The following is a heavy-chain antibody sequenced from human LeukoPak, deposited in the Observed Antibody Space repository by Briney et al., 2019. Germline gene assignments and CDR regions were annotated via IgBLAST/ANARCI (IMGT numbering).Heavy chain of an antibody. Sequence: ASVKVSCKASGGTFISYAISWVRQAPGQGLEWMGGIIPIFGTANYAQKFQGRGTITTDESTSTAYMELSSLRSEDTAVYYCARVPTTVTTWFDYWGQGTLVTVSS. CDR3: ARVPTTVTTWFDY. D-gene: IGHD4-17*01. CDR2: IIPIFGTA. CDR1: GGTFISYA. V-gene: IGHV1-69*05. J-gene: IGHJ4*02.